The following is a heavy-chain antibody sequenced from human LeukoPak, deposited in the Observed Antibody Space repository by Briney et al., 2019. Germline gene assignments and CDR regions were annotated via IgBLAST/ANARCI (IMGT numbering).Heavy chain of an antibody. CDR3: AKQSAGSAAWYSLHYDF. CDR2: VDGGGGGT. D-gene: IGHD6-13*01. Sequence: GGSLRLSCAASGFTLSSYAMTWVRQAPGRGLEWVSSVDGGGGGTYYADSVKGRSTISRDNSKDTLYLQMNGLRAEDTAVYFCAKQSAGSAAWYSLHYDFWGQGTLVTVSS. J-gene: IGHJ4*02. CDR1: GFTLSSYA. V-gene: IGHV3-23*01.